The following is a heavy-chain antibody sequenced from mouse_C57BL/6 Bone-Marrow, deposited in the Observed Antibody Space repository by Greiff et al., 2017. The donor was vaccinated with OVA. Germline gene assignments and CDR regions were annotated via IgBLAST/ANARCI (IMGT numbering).Heavy chain of an antibody. CDR1: GYTFTSYW. D-gene: IGHD1-1*01. J-gene: IGHJ2*01. V-gene: IGHV1-55*01. CDR3: ARIITTVVDY. Sequence: VQLQQPGAELVKPGASVKMSCKASGYTFTSYWITWVKQRPGQGLEWIGDIYPGSGSTNYNEKSKSKATLTVDTSSSTAYMQRSSLTSEDSAVYYCARIITTVVDYWGQGTTLTVSS. CDR2: IYPGSGST.